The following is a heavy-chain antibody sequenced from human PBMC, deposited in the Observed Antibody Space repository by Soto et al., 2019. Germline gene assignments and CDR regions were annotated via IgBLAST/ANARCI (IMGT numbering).Heavy chain of an antibody. V-gene: IGHV3-33*01. CDR2: IWYDGSNK. CDR3: ARDAGFFFRIDYYDSSGYYPY. J-gene: IGHJ4*02. Sequence: PGGSLRLSCAASGFTFSSYGMHWVRQAPGKGLEWVAVIWYDGSNKYYADSVKGRFTISRDNSKNTLYLQMNSLRAEDTAVYYCARDAGFFFRIDYYDSSGYYPYWGQGTLVTVPQ. D-gene: IGHD3-22*01. CDR1: GFTFSSYG.